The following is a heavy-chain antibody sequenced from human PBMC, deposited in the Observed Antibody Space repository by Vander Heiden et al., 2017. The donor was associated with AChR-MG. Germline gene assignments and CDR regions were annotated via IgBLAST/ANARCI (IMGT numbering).Heavy chain of an antibody. V-gene: IGHV3-23*01. Sequence: EVQLLESGGGLVQPGGSLRLSCAASGFTFSSYAMSWVRQAPGKGLEWVSAISGSGGSTYYADSVKGRFTISRDNSKNTLYLQMNSLRAEDTAVYYCAKVSWGSSGSYSLNWFDPWGQGTLVTVSS. J-gene: IGHJ5*02. D-gene: IGHD3-10*01. CDR1: GFTFSSYA. CDR2: ISGSGGST. CDR3: AKVSWGSSGSYSLNWFDP.